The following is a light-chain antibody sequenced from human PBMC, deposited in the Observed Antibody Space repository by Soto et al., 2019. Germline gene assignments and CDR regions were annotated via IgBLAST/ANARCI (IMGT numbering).Light chain of an antibody. CDR3: QQYSSSPQT. V-gene: IGKV3D-20*01. J-gene: IGKJ2*01. Sequence: EIVLTQSPATLSLSPGERATLSCGASQSVSSSYLAWYQQKPGLAPRLLIYDASSRATGIPDRFSGSGSGTDFTLTISRLKPEDFAVYYCQQYSSSPQTFGQGTKLEIK. CDR1: QSVSSSY. CDR2: DAS.